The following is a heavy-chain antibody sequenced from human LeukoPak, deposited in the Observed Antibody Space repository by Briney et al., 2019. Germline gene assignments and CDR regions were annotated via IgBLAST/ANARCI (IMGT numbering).Heavy chain of an antibody. D-gene: IGHD4-17*01. J-gene: IGHJ4*02. V-gene: IGHV3-33*01. Sequence: PGGSPRLSCAASGFTFSNYAMHWVRQAPGKGLEWVAVIWYDGSNKYYADSVKGRFTISRDNSKNTLYLQMNSLRAEDTAVYYCARDIYFYGDYVIDYWGQGTLVTVSS. CDR2: IWYDGSNK. CDR1: GFTFSNYA. CDR3: ARDIYFYGDYVIDY.